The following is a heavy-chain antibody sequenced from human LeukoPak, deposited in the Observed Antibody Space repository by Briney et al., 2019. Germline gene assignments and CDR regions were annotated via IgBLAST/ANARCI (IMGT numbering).Heavy chain of an antibody. V-gene: IGHV3-30-3*01. CDR3: ASPDYDFWSGYYRVADAFDI. D-gene: IGHD3-3*01. J-gene: IGHJ3*02. Sequence: PGGSLRLSCAASGFTFSSYAMHWVRQAPGKGLEWVAVISYDGSNKYYADSVKGRFTISRDNSKNTLYLQMNSLRAEDTAVYYCASPDYDFWSGYYRVADAFDIWGQGTMVTVSS. CDR2: ISYDGSNK. CDR1: GFTFSSYA.